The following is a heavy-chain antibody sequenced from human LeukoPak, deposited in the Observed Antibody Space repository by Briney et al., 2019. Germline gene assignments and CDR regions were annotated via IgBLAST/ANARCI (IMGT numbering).Heavy chain of an antibody. CDR3: ARDAGIVAAGFDF. J-gene: IGHJ4*02. Sequence: PGGSLRLSCAASGFTSSTYAMNWVRQSPGKGLEWVAGISGSGDTTHYADSVEGRFTISRDNSKNTLYLQMNSLRAEDTAVYYCARDAGIVAAGFDFWGQGTLVSVSS. V-gene: IGHV3-23*01. CDR2: ISGSGDTT. CDR1: GFTSSTYA. D-gene: IGHD6-13*01.